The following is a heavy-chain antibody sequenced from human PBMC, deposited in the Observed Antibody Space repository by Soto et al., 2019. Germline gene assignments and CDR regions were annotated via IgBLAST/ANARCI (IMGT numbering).Heavy chain of an antibody. CDR3: VREKSDDTEKTHGFDL. J-gene: IGHJ3*01. CDR1: GFKLGDYD. Sequence: GASLRLSSVGSGFKLGDYDMHWVRQVPGKGLEWVSGISWDSGTMGHAASVKCRFSTSRDNALNSLFLEMSSLRPEDTALYYCVREKSDDTEKTHGFDLWGQGTSVTVSS. V-gene: IGHV3-9*01. CDR2: ISWDSGTM. D-gene: IGHD1-1*01.